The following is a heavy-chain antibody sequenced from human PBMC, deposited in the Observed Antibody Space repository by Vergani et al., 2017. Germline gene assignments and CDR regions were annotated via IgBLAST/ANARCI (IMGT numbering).Heavy chain of an antibody. CDR2: INPNTGET. J-gene: IGHJ4*02. V-gene: IGHV1-2*02. D-gene: IGHD1-26*01. CDR3: ASPRGLGATDFDD. Sequence: QVQLVQSGAEVQKPGASVKVSCKASGYTFSCNYINWVRQAPGQGIEWRGWINPNTGETNFAQKCQGRFNMTRDMAINTAYMERSRLKSDGTGVYYCASPRGLGATDFDDWGQGSLVNVSS. CDR1: GYTFSCNY.